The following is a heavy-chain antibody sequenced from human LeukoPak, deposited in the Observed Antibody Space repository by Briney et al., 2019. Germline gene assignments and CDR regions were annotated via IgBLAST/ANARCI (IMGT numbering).Heavy chain of an antibody. Sequence: SETLSLTCTVSGGSISSYYWSWIRQPAGKGLEWIGRIYTSGSTNYNPSLKSRVTMSVDTSKNQFSLKLSSVTAADTAVYYCAREGISGNYPPPPYYFDYWGQGTLVTVSS. J-gene: IGHJ4*02. CDR2: IYTSGST. CDR1: GGSISSYY. D-gene: IGHD1-26*01. CDR3: AREGISGNYPPPPYYFDY. V-gene: IGHV4-4*07.